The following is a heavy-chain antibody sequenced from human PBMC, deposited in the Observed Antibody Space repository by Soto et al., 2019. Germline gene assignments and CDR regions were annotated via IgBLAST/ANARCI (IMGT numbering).Heavy chain of an antibody. CDR2: IYYSGST. Sequence: PSETLSLTCTVSGGSISSSSYCWGWIRQPPGKGLEWIGSIYYSGSTYYNPSLKSRVTISVDTSKNQFSLKLSSVTAADTAVYYCARSNLRYDFWSGYGGGAFDIWGQGTMVTVSS. CDR3: ARSNLRYDFWSGYGGGAFDI. D-gene: IGHD3-3*01. CDR1: GGSISSSSYC. J-gene: IGHJ3*02. V-gene: IGHV4-39*01.